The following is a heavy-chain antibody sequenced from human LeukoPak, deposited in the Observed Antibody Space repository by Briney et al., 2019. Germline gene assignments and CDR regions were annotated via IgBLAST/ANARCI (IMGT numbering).Heavy chain of an antibody. CDR3: ARLGSYSDH. CDR2: IYSSGST. Sequence: SETLSLTCSVSDGSIRSYYWSWIRQPPGKGLEWIGYIYSSGSTHYNPSLKSRVTTSLDTSKDQFSLKLISVTAADTAVYYCARLGSYSDHWGQGTMVTVSS. J-gene: IGHJ4*02. D-gene: IGHD1-26*01. V-gene: IGHV4-4*09. CDR1: DGSIRSYY.